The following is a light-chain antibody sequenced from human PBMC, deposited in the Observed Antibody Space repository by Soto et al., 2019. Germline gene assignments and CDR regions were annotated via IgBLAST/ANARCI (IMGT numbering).Light chain of an antibody. Sequence: QSVLTQPASVSGSPGQSIIISCTGTSSDVDTYKYVSWYQQHPGKAPKLMIYEVSHWPSGVSDRFSGSKSGNTASLTISGLQAEDEADYYCCSYAGSTTRVLFGGGTKLTVL. J-gene: IGLJ2*01. V-gene: IGLV2-14*01. CDR3: CSYAGSTTRVL. CDR1: SSDVDTYKY. CDR2: EVS.